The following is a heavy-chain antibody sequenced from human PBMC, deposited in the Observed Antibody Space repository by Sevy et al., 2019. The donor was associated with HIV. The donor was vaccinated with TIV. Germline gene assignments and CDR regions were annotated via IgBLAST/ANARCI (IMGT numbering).Heavy chain of an antibody. V-gene: IGHV3-21*01. D-gene: IGHD6-13*01. CDR1: GFTFSSYS. J-gene: IGHJ5*02. CDR3: ARATGIAAAGGNWFDP. Sequence: GGSLRLSCAASGFTFSSYSMNWVRQAPGKGLEWVSSISSSSSYIYYADSVKGRFTISRDNDKNSLYLQMNSLRAEDTAVYYCARATGIAAAGGNWFDPWGQGTLVTVSS. CDR2: ISSSSSYI.